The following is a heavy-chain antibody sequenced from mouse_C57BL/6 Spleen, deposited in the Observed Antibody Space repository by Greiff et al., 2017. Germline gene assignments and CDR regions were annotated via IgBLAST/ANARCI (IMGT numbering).Heavy chain of an antibody. J-gene: IGHJ2*01. CDR1: GFTFSSYA. CDR3: ARDGDYYSSSYYFDY. CDR2: ISDGGSYT. D-gene: IGHD1-1*01. V-gene: IGHV5-4*01. Sequence: EVQLVESGGGLVKPGGSLKLSCAASGFTFSSYAMSWVRQPPEKRLEWVATISDGGSYTYYPDNVKGRFTISRDNAKNNLYLQMSHLKSEDPAMYYCARDGDYYSSSYYFDYWGQGTTLTVSS.